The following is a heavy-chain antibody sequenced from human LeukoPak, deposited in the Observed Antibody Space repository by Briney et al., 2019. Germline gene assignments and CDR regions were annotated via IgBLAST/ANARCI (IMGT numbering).Heavy chain of an antibody. CDR1: GFSFSSYG. J-gene: IGHJ4*02. D-gene: IGHD1-1*01. V-gene: IGHV3-30*02. CDR3: AKELDFDGGTFFFDH. Sequence: GGSLRLSCGASGFSFSSYGIHWVRQAPGKGLEWVTFIRSDGSEKFYEDSVKGRFTISRDNSKNTVYLQMNSLRAEDAAVYYCAKELDFDGGTFFFDHWGQGALVTVSS. CDR2: IRSDGSEK.